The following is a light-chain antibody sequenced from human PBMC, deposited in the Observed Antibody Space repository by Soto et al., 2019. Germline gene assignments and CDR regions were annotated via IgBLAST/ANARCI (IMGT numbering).Light chain of an antibody. CDR3: QQYNNWPIT. Sequence: EIVMTQSPDTLSVSPGERATLTCRAGQGVTTNFAWYQQKSGQSPRLLIYGASTRATGIPARFSGSGSGTEFTLTISSLQSEDFAVYFCQQYNNWPITFGQGTRLEI. CDR1: QGVTTN. CDR2: GAS. J-gene: IGKJ5*01. V-gene: IGKV3-15*01.